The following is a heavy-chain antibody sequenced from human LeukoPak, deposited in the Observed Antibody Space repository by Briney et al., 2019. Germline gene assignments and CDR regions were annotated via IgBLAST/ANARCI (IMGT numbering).Heavy chain of an antibody. CDR1: GDSISSSNDY. Sequence: SETLSLTCTVSGDSISSSNDYCGWIRQPPGEGLEGIGNIYYGGTTYYNPSLYSRLTMSVDTSNNHLSLDLSSVTAADTDVYFCAIPRLRSGWYPLDYWGQGILVHVSS. D-gene: IGHD6-19*01. CDR2: IYYGGTT. J-gene: IGHJ4*02. V-gene: IGHV4-39*02. CDR3: AIPRLRSGWYPLDY.